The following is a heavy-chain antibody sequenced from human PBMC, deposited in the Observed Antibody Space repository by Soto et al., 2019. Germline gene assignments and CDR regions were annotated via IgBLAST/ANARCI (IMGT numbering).Heavy chain of an antibody. D-gene: IGHD4-4*01. CDR1: GFSFSNYA. CDR2: IDSGGGST. J-gene: IGHJ5*02. CDR3: TKEHSNYPDNCFDP. V-gene: IGHV3-23*01. Sequence: EVQLLVSGGGSVQPGGSLRLSCAASGFSFSNYAMSWVRQAPGTGLEWVSAIDSGGGSTYYAASVKGRFSISRDNSMNNLYLQMNSLRAEDSAIYYCTKEHSNYPDNCFDPWGQGTLVTVSS.